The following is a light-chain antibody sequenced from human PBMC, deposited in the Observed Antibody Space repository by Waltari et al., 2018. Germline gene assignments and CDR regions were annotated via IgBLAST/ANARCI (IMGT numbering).Light chain of an antibody. CDR2: GAS. Sequence: EIVMTQSPATLSVSPGERATLSCRASQSVSSNLAWYQQKPGPAPRLRIYGASTRATGIPARFSGSGSGTEFTLTISSLQSEDFAVYYCQQYNNWPRTFGQGTKVEIK. CDR1: QSVSSN. V-gene: IGKV3-15*01. CDR3: QQYNNWPRT. J-gene: IGKJ1*01.